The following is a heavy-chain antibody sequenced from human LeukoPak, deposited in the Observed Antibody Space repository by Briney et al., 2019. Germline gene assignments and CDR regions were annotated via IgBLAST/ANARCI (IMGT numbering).Heavy chain of an antibody. D-gene: IGHD6-19*01. V-gene: IGHV3-30-3*01. J-gene: IGHJ5*02. Sequence: GGSLRLSCAASGFTFSSYAMHWVRQAPGKGLEWVAVISYDGSNKYYADSVKGRFTISRDNSKNTLYLQMNSLRAEDTAVYYCARAGGAVAGTRNWFDPWGQGTLVTVSS. CDR1: GFTFSSYA. CDR2: ISYDGSNK. CDR3: ARAGGAVAGTRNWFDP.